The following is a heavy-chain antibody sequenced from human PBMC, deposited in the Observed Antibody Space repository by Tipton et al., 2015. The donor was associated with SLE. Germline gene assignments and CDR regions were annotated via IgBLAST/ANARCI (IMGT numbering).Heavy chain of an antibody. J-gene: IGHJ4*02. V-gene: IGHV4-31*03. D-gene: IGHD5-12*01. CDR1: GDFLTTSVYY. CDR2: ISHSGST. Sequence: TLSLTCSVSGDFLTTSVYYWGWIRQHPVMGLEWVGHISHSGSTHYNPSLRSRITISEETSKNQFSLKLTSVTAADTAVYYCARGGVGGYDWHFDYWGQGTLVTVSS. CDR3: ARGGVGGYDWHFDY.